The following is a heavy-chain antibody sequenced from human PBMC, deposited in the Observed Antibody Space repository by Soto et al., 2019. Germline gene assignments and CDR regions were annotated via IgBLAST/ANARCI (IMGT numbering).Heavy chain of an antibody. D-gene: IGHD3-10*01. J-gene: IGHJ6*02. CDR1: GGSISSYY. CDR2: IYYSGSA. Sequence: SETLSLTCTVSGGSISSYYWSWIRQPPGKGLEWIGYIYYSGSANYNPSLKSRVTISVDTSKNQFSLKLSSVTAADTAVYYCARGRGSGSSFYYYGMDVWGQGTTVTVSS. CDR3: ARGRGSGSSFYYYGMDV. V-gene: IGHV4-59*01.